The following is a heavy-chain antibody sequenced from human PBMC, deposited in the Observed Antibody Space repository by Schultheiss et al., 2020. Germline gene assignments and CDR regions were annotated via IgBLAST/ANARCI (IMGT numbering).Heavy chain of an antibody. D-gene: IGHD6-19*01. J-gene: IGHJ5*02. V-gene: IGHV1-2*06. CDR2: INPNSGGT. CDR1: RYTFTGYY. Sequence: ASVKVSCKASRYTFTGYYMHWVRQATGQGLEWMGRINPNSGGTDYAQKFQDRVTMTRDTSISTAYMELSRLRSDDTAVYYCARDDGQWLVTPWGQGTLVTVSS. CDR3: ARDDGQWLVTP.